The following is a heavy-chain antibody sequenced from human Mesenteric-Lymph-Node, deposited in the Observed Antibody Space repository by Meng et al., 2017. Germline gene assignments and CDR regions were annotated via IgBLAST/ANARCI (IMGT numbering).Heavy chain of an antibody. D-gene: IGHD2/OR15-2a*01. CDR2: IPHTGRS. CDR3: ARIFWPYSNNLHIDL. J-gene: IGHJ5*02. V-gene: IGHV4-39*07. Sequence: SETLSLTCSVSGASMRSNSYYWAWIRQPPGKGLEWIGTIPHTGRSYYNLSLRRRVTISVDRSNIQFSLRLTSVTAADTAVYFCARIFWPYSNNLHIDLWGPGRLVTVSS. CDR1: GASMRSNSYY.